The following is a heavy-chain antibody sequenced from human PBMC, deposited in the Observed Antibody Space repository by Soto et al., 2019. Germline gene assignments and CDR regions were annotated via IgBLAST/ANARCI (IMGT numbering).Heavy chain of an antibody. CDR2: IYYSGST. D-gene: IGHD3-22*01. CDR3: AGTNSYDSSGFDY. J-gene: IGHJ4*02. Sequence: PSWTLSLARTACGGSMSSYEWSWIRQTPGKGLEWIGYIYYSGSTNYNPSLKSRVTISVDTSKNQFSLKLSSVTAADTAVYYCAGTNSYDSSGFDYWGQGTLVTVSS. CDR1: GGSMSSYE. V-gene: IGHV4-59*01.